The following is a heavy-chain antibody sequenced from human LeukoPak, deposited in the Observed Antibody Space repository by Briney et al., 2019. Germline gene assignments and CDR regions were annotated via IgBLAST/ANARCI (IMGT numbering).Heavy chain of an antibody. J-gene: IGHJ4*02. D-gene: IGHD3-10*01. V-gene: IGHV3-43*02. CDR2: ISGDGGNT. CDR1: GFTFDDYA. Sequence: GGSLRLSCAASGFTFDDYAMHWVRQAPGKGLEWVSLISGDGGNTHYADSVKGRFTISRDNSKNSLYLQMNSLRTEDTALYYCAFFGESTDYYFDYWGQGTLITVSS. CDR3: AFFGESTDYYFDY.